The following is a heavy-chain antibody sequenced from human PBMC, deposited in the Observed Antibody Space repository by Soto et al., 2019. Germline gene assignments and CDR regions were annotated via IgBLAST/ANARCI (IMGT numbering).Heavy chain of an antibody. CDR2: IRTKANSYAT. D-gene: IGHD2-15*01. V-gene: IGHV3-73*02. J-gene: IGHJ6*02. CDR1: GFTFRGSA. CDR3: TGSLLAYCSGGKCHTDYYYYGMDV. Sequence: EVQLVESGGGLVQPGESLKLSCAASGFTFRGSAMHWVRQASGKGLEWVGRIRTKANSYATAYAASVQGRFTISRDDSXXTXXLQMNSLKPEDTAVYYCTGSLLAYCSGGKCHTDYYYYGMDVWGQGTAVTVSS.